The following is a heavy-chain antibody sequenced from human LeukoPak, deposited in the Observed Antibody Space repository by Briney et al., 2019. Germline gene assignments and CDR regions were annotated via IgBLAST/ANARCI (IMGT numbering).Heavy chain of an antibody. Sequence: ASVKVSCKASGYTYSSYSIHWVRQAPGQRLGWMGWINAGKGNTKYSQKFQGRVTITGDTSASTAYMELSSLRSEDTAVYYCARGSCSSTSCYMDVWGQGTTVTVSS. CDR3: ARGSCSSTSCYMDV. CDR2: INAGKGNT. D-gene: IGHD2-2*01. J-gene: IGHJ6*02. CDR1: GYTYSSYS. V-gene: IGHV1-3*01.